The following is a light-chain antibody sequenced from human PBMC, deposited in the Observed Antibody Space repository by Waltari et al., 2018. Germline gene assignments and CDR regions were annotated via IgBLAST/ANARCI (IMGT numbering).Light chain of an antibody. CDR2: KAS. CDR3: QQYNSYSWT. CDR1: QSINSW. Sequence: DIQMTQFPSTLSASVGDRLTITCRASQSINSWLAWYQQKPGKAPKLLIYKASSLESGVPSRFSGSGSGTEFTLTISSLQPDDFATYYCQQYNSYSWTFGQGTKVEIK. V-gene: IGKV1-5*03. J-gene: IGKJ1*01.